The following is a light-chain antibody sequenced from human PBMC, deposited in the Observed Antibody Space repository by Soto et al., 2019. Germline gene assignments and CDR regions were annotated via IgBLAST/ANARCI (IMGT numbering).Light chain of an antibody. J-gene: IGKJ2*01. V-gene: IGKV1-39*01. CDR1: QNIRNY. CDR3: QQGHTFPYT. CDR2: ASS. Sequence: DILMTQSPSSLSSSIGDRVTITCRASQNIRNYLNWYQQKPGQAPNLLIYASSSLRGGVPSRFRGSGSGTEFTLTISSLQPEDFATYYCQQGHTFPYTFGRGTNLGI.